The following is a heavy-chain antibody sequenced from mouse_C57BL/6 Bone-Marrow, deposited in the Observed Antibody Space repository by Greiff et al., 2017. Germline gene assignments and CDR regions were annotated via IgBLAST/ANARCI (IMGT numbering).Heavy chain of an antibody. J-gene: IGHJ1*03. CDR3: ARTPLYYGSWYWDFDV. CDR2: IYPGGGYT. CDR1: GYTFTNYW. Sequence: QVQLQQSGAELVRPGTSVKMSCKASGYTFTNYWIGWAKQRPGHGLEWIGDIYPGGGYTNYNEKFKGKATLTADKSSSTAYMQFSSLTSEDSAIYYCARTPLYYGSWYWDFDVWGTGTTVTVSS. D-gene: IGHD1-1*01. V-gene: IGHV1-63*01.